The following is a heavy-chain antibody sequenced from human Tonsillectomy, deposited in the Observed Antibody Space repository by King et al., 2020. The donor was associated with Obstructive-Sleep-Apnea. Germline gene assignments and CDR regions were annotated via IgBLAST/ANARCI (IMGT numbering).Heavy chain of an antibody. CDR1: GGTFSNFA. D-gene: IGHD5-18*01. Sequence: QLVQSGAAMKKPGSSVKVSCKASGGTFSNFAITWVRQAPGQGLEWMGRIIPLLGITNYAQKLQGRVMITADKFTSTAYMELSSLRSEDTAVYYCASGNVDTAIPFGYWGQGTLVTVSS. CDR2: IIPLLGIT. CDR3: ASGNVDTAIPFGY. V-gene: IGHV1-69*09. J-gene: IGHJ4*02.